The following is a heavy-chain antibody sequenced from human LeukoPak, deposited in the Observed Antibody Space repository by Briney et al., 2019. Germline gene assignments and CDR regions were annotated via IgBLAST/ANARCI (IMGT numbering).Heavy chain of an antibody. V-gene: IGHV3-15*01. CDR1: GFTFSNAW. Sequence: GGSLRLSCAASGFTFSNAWMSWVRQAPGKGLEWVGRIKSKTDGGTTDYAAPVKGRFTISRDDSRNTLYLQMNSLKTEDTAVYYCSVQVQYCTNGVCYTDRYFDYWGQGTLVTVSS. CDR3: SVQVQYCTNGVCYTDRYFDY. J-gene: IGHJ4*02. CDR2: IKSKTDGGTT. D-gene: IGHD2-8*01.